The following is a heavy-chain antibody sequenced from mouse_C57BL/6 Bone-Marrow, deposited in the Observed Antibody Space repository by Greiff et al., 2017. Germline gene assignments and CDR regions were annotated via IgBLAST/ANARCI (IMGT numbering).Heavy chain of an antibody. CDR3: ARRGYYGSSFSYWYFDV. CDR2: IHPNSGST. CDR1: GYTFTSYW. Sequence: QVQLQQPGAELVKPGASVKLSCKASGYTFTSYWMHWVKQRPGQGLEWIGMIHPNSGSTNYNEKFKSKATLTVDKSSSTAYMQLSSLTSEDSAVYYGARRGYYGSSFSYWYFDVWGTGTTVTVSS. J-gene: IGHJ1*03. V-gene: IGHV1-64*01. D-gene: IGHD1-1*01.